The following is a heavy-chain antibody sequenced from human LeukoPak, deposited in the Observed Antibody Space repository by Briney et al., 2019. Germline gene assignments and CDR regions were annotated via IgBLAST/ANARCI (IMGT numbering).Heavy chain of an antibody. CDR3: ARVGAVATTYFDY. V-gene: IGHV1-2*02. CDR1: GYTFTGYY. D-gene: IGHD6-19*01. CDR2: INPNSGGT. Sequence: GASVKVSCKASGYTFTGYYMHWVRQAPGQGLEWMGWINPNSGGTNYAQKFQGRVTMTRDTSISTAYMELSRLRSDDTAVYYCARVGAVATTYFDYWGQGTLVTVSS. J-gene: IGHJ4*02.